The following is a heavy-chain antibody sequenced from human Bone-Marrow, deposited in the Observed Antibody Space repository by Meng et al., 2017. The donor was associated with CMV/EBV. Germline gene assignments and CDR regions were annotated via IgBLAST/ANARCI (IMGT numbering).Heavy chain of an antibody. CDR1: GFTFSSYE. D-gene: IGHD3-3*01. J-gene: IGHJ4*02. CDR3: ARDRLVMDFWSGFDY. Sequence: GESLKISCAAYGFTFSSYEMNWVRQAPGKGLEWVSYISSSGSTIYYADSVKGRFTISRDNAKNSLYLQMNSLRAEDTAVYYCARDRLVMDFWSGFDYWGQGTLVTVSS. CDR2: ISSSGSTI. V-gene: IGHV3-48*03.